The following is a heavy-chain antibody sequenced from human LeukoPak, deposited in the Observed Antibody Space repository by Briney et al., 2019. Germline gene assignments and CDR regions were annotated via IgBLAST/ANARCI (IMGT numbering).Heavy chain of an antibody. J-gene: IGHJ4*02. CDR3: ARDPIAAVRFDY. D-gene: IGHD6-13*01. CDR1: GFTFSSYW. Sequence: GGSLRLSCAASGFTFSSYWMHWVRQAPGKGLVWVSRINSDGSSTSYADSVKGRFTISRDNSKNTLYLQMNSLRAEDTAVYYCARDPIAAVRFDYWGQGTLVTVSS. V-gene: IGHV3-74*01. CDR2: INSDGSST.